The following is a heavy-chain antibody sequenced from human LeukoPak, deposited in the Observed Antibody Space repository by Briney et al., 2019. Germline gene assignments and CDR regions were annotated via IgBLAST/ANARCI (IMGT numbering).Heavy chain of an antibody. CDR1: GGSISDNY. CDR2: IYYSGST. CDR3: ARGGDYGDLRYFDY. Sequence: PSETLSLTCSVSGGSISDNYWSWIRQPPGKGLEWIGYIYYSGSTYYNPSLKSRVTISVDTSKNQFSLKLSSVTAADTAVYYCARGGDYGDLRYFDYWGQGTLVTVSS. J-gene: IGHJ4*02. V-gene: IGHV4-59*08. D-gene: IGHD4-17*01.